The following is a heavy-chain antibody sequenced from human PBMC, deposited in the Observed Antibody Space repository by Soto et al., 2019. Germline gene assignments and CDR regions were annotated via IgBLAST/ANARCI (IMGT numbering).Heavy chain of an antibody. V-gene: IGHV6-1*01. CDR1: GDSVSSNSAA. J-gene: IGHJ5*02. Sequence: PSQSLSLTCAISGDSVSSNSAAWNWIRQSPSRGLEWLGRTYYRSKWYNDYAVSVKSRITINPDTSKNQFSLQLNSVTPEDTAVYYCAREIYDDYDSSGCDLWGQGTLVTVSS. CDR3: AREIYDDYDSSGCDL. D-gene: IGHD3-22*01. CDR2: TYYRSKWYN.